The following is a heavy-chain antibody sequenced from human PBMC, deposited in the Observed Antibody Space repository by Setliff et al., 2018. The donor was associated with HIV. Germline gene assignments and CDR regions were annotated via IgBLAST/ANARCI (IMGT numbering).Heavy chain of an antibody. CDR2: ISSSGNT. Sequence: PSETLSLTCAISGGSMRAGSYYWSWIRQPAGRGLEWIGHISSSGNTNYNPSLKSRVTISEDTSKNQFSLKMRSVTAADTAVYYCATSPAGEILGSRPFYFDYWGQGTLVTVSS. D-gene: IGHD3-10*01. J-gene: IGHJ4*02. V-gene: IGHV4-61*09. CDR3: ATSPAGEILGSRPFYFDY. CDR1: GGSMRAGSYY.